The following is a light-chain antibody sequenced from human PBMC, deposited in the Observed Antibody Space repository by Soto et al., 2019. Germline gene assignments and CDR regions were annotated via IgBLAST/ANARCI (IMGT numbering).Light chain of an antibody. Sequence: IVMTQSPATLSVSPGESATLSCRASQSVSSNLAWHQQKPGQAPRILMYDASTRATGISARFSGSGSGTEFTLTISKLEPEDFAVYYCQQYHNWPITFGQGTRLEIK. CDR1: QSVSSN. CDR2: DAS. J-gene: IGKJ5*01. V-gene: IGKV3-15*01. CDR3: QQYHNWPIT.